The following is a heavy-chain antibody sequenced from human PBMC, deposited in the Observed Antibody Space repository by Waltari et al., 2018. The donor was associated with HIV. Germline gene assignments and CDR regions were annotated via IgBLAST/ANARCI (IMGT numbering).Heavy chain of an antibody. CDR3: ASSRAAAGLDS. Sequence: QVQLQESGPGLVKPSETLSLMCTVPGGSFGTTSWSWIRQPPGKGLEWIGYVFYSGTTNYNPSLKSRVTISVDTSKNQFSLNLRSVTAADTAVYYCASSRAAAGLDSWGQGTQVTVSS. CDR1: GGSFGTTS. D-gene: IGHD6-13*01. J-gene: IGHJ4*02. CDR2: VFYSGTT. V-gene: IGHV4-59*01.